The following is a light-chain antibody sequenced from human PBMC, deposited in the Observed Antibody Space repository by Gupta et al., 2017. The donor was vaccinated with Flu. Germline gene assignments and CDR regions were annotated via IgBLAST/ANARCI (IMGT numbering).Light chain of an antibody. CDR2: END. J-gene: IGLJ2*01. CDR3: TSWDSTLSAGV. CDR1: NSNIGINF. V-gene: IGLV1-51*02. Sequence: SNSNIGINFVSWYQQLPGSAPKLLIYENDKRPSGIPDRFSGSKSGTSATLGLSEFQPGDEAVYHCTSWDSTLSAGVFGGGTKLTVL.